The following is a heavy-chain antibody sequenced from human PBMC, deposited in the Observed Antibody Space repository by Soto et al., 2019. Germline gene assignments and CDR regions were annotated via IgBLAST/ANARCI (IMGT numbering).Heavy chain of an antibody. J-gene: IGHJ6*03. V-gene: IGHV4-34*01. CDR3: ARGPRMITIGGVIKHFYMDV. CDR1: GGSFSGYY. D-gene: IGHD3-16*01. CDR2: INHSGST. Sequence: PSETLSLTCAVYGGSFSGYYWSWIRQPPGKGLEWIGEINHSGSTNYNPSLKSRVTISVDTSKNQFSLKLSSVTAADTAVYYCARGPRMITIGGVIKHFYMDVWGKGTTVTVSS.